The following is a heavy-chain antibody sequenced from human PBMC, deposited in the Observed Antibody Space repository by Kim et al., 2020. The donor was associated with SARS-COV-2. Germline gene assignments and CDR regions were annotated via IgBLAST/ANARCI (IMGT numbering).Heavy chain of an antibody. J-gene: IGHJ6*03. Sequence: GGSLRLSCTASGFNVSDNYMNWVRQAPGKGLEWVSVIYSAGSAYYEHSVKGRFTVSRDNSKNTLYLQMNSRRPEDAAVYYCAGFYFGGYCDGYYHLDVWG. CDR1: GFNVSDNY. D-gene: IGHD2-21*01. CDR3: AGFYFGGYCDGYYHLDV. V-gene: IGHV3-66*01. CDR2: IYSAGSA.